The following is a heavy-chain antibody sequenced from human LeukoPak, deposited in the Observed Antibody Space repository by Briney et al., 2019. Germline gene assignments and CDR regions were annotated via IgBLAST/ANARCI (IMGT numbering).Heavy chain of an antibody. CDR2: ISISSSDI. Sequence: PGRSLRLSCAASGFTFSSYSMNWVRQAPGKGLEWVSSISISSSDIYYADSVKGRFTISRDNAKNSLYLQMNSLRAEDTAVYYCASKFYSNYLMDVWGKRTTVTVSS. V-gene: IGHV3-21*01. CDR1: GFTFSSYS. D-gene: IGHD4-11*01. CDR3: ASKFYSNYLMDV. J-gene: IGHJ6*04.